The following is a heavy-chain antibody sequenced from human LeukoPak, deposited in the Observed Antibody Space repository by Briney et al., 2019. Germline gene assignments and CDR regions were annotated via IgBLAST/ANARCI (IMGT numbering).Heavy chain of an antibody. J-gene: IGHJ6*02. CDR1: GGSISSYY. Sequence: SETLSLTCTVSGGSISSYYWSWIRQPPGKGLEWIGHIYYSVNTNYNPSLKSRVTISVDTSKNQFSLKLSSVTAADTAVYYCARAPNYYYGMDVWGQGTTVTVSS. CDR3: ARAPNYYYGMDV. V-gene: IGHV4-59*01. CDR2: IYYSVNT.